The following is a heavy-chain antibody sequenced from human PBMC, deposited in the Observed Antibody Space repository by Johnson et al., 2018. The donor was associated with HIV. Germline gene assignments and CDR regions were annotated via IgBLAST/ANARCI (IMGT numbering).Heavy chain of an antibody. CDR1: GFTVSSNY. CDR2: IYSGGST. D-gene: IGHD6-13*01. J-gene: IGHJ3*01. V-gene: IGHV3-66*01. CDR3: ARDGESQQLTLGDAFDV. Sequence: VQLVESGGGVVQPGGSLRLSCAASGFTVSSNYMSWVRQAPGKGLEWVSVIYSGGSTYYADSVRGRFTISRDNSRNTLYLQMSSLRVEDTAMYYCARDGESQQLTLGDAFDVWGQGTMVTISS.